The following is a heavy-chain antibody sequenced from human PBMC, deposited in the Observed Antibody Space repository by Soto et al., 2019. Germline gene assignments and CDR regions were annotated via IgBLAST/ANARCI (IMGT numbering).Heavy chain of an antibody. CDR3: AREGDITMIVVDDAFDI. Sequence: ASVKVSCKASGYTFTSYGISWVRQAPGQGLEWMGWISAYNGNTNYAQKLQGRVTMTTDTSTSTAYMELRSLRCDDTAVYYCAREGDITMIVVDDAFDIWGQGTMVTVSS. J-gene: IGHJ3*02. V-gene: IGHV1-18*01. CDR1: GYTFTSYG. D-gene: IGHD3-22*01. CDR2: ISAYNGNT.